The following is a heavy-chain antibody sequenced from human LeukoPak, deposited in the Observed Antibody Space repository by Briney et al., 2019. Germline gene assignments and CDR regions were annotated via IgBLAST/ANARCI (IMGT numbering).Heavy chain of an antibody. CDR3: ARGAAGYSYG. CDR2: IYYSGST. CDR1: GGSISSYY. Sequence: PSETLSLTCTVSGGSISSYYWSWIRQPPGKGPEWIGHIYYSGSTNYNPSLKSRVTISIDTSKNQFSLRLSSVTAADTAVYYCARGAAGYSYGWGQGTLVTVSS. V-gene: IGHV4-59*01. D-gene: IGHD5-18*01. J-gene: IGHJ4*02.